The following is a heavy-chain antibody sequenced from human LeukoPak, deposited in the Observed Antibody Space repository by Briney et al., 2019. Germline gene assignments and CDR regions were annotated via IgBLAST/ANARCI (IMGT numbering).Heavy chain of an antibody. Sequence: PGGSLRLSCGAFGFIFSNYWMSGVGRAPGKGLEGVANIKHDGSEKYYVDSVRGRLNISRDNAKNSLYLQMNSLRVEDTAVYYCARGRKLNIAAAGSVDYWGQGTLVTVSS. J-gene: IGHJ4*02. CDR1: GFIFSNYW. CDR2: IKHDGSEK. V-gene: IGHV3-7*01. D-gene: IGHD6-13*01. CDR3: ARGRKLNIAAAGSVDY.